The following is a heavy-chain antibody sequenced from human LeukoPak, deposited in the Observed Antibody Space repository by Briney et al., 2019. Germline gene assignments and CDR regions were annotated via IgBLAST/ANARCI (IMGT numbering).Heavy chain of an antibody. D-gene: IGHD3-10*01. J-gene: IGHJ6*04. CDR1: GFTFSSYW. CDR3: ARDPLISTGGGDSLLGYGMDV. V-gene: IGHV3-7*03. CDR2: IKQDGSEK. Sequence: PGGSPRLSCAVSGFTFSSYWMSWVRQAPGKGLEWVANIKQDGSEKYYVDSVKGRFTISRDNAKNSLNLQMSSLRADDTAVYYCARDPLISTGGGDSLLGYGMDVWGKGTTVTVSS.